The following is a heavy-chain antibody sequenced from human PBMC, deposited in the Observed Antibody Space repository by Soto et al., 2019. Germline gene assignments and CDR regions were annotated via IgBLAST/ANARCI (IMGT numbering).Heavy chain of an antibody. Sequence: QITLKESGPPLVKPTQTLTLTCTFSGFSLSTSGVGVVWIRQPPGKALEWLALIYWDDDKRYSPFLKSRLTITEDTSKHQVALTMTNMDPVDTATYYCAHKGGRGAGMDVWGQGTTVTVSS. J-gene: IGHJ6*02. CDR2: IYWDDDK. CDR1: GFSLSTSGVG. V-gene: IGHV2-5*02. D-gene: IGHD2-15*01. CDR3: AHKGGRGAGMDV.